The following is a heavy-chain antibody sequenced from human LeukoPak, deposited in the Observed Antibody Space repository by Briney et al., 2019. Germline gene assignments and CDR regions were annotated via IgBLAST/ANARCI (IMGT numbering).Heavy chain of an antibody. Sequence: ASVKVSCKASGCTFTSYGISWVRQAPGQGLEWMGWISAYNGNTNYAQKLQGRVTMTTDTSTSTAYMELRSLRSDDTAVYYCARDLAPSIVRGVIIKPVDYWGQGTLVTVSS. CDR3: ARDLAPSIVRGVIIKPVDY. CDR2: ISAYNGNT. J-gene: IGHJ4*02. D-gene: IGHD3-10*01. V-gene: IGHV1-18*01. CDR1: GCTFTSYG.